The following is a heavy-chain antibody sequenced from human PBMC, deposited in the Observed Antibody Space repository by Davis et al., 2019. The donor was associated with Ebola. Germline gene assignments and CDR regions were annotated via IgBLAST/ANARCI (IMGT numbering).Heavy chain of an antibody. Sequence: GESLKISCAASGFTFSSYSMNWVRQTPGKGLEWVSYISRSSSTVYYADSVKGRFTISRDNAMNSLYLQMNSLRDEDTAVYYCAREIAVAGTECDYWGQGTLVTVSS. V-gene: IGHV3-48*02. CDR1: GFTFSSYS. D-gene: IGHD6-19*01. CDR3: AREIAVAGTECDY. CDR2: ISRSSSTV. J-gene: IGHJ4*02.